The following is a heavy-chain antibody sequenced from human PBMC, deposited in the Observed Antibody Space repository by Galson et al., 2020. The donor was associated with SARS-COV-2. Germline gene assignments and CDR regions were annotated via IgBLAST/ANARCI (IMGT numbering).Heavy chain of an antibody. V-gene: IGHV4-39*07. CDR2: ICYSASN. J-gene: IGHJ5*02. CDR3: ERTVPLLTEEWRWFDP. CDR1: GGSISSSSYY. Sequence: ASETLSLTCTVSGGSISSSSYYWGWIRQPPGQGREWIGSICYSASNYYNPSLKSRVTIAGDRSKSQFSLKLSSVTAADTAVYYCERTVPLLTEEWRWFDPWGQGTLVTVSS. D-gene: IGHD3-3*01.